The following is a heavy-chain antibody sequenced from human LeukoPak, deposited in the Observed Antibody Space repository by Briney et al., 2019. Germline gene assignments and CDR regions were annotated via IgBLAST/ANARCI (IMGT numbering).Heavy chain of an antibody. J-gene: IGHJ4*02. CDR3: ARAAGTLY. CDR1: GGSFSGYY. V-gene: IGHV4-34*01. D-gene: IGHD6-13*01. CDR2: INHSGGT. Sequence: SETLSLTCAVYGGSFSGYYWSWIRQPPGKGLEWIGEINHSGGTNYNPSLKSRVTISVDTSKNQFSLKLSSVTAADTAVYYCARAAGTLYWGQGTLVTVSS.